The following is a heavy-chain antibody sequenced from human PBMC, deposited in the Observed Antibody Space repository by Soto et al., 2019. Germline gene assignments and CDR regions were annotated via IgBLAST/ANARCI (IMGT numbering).Heavy chain of an antibody. CDR2: IKAYSGNT. J-gene: IGHJ4*02. Sequence: LVQSGAEAKKPGTSVKVSCKASGYTFSTSTISWVRQAPGQGLEWLGWIKAYSGNTNYAPKHQGRVTMTTDTGTSSAYLELRGLTKDDTARYYCAIANYGDDDYWGQATLVTVSS. CDR3: AIANYGDDDY. D-gene: IGHD4-17*01. CDR1: GYTFSTST. V-gene: IGHV1-18*04.